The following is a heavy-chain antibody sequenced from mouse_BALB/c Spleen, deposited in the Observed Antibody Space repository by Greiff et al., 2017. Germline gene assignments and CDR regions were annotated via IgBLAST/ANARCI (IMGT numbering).Heavy chain of an antibody. CDR2: ISSGGST. V-gene: IGHV5-6-5*01. CDR3: ARDYDYDY. D-gene: IGHD2-4*01. Sequence: EVKLMESGGGLVKPGGSLKLSCAASGFTFSSYAMSWVRQTPEKRLEWVASISSGGSTYYPDSVKGRFTISRDKARNILYLQMSSLRSEDTAMYYCARDYDYDYWGQGTTLTVSS. CDR1: GFTFSSYA. J-gene: IGHJ2*01.